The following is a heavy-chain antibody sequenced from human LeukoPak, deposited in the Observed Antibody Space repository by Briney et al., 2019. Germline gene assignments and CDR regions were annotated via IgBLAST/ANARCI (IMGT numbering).Heavy chain of an antibody. J-gene: IGHJ4*02. CDR2: IYTSGST. V-gene: IGHV4-61*02. CDR3: AGKPRYCTNGVCTDY. CDR1: GGSISSGSYY. D-gene: IGHD2-8*01. Sequence: SETLSLTCTVSGGSISSGSYYWGWIRQPAGKGLEWIVRIYTSGSTNYNPSLKSRVTISVDTSKNQFSLKLSSVTAADTAVYYCAGKPRYCTNGVCTDYWGQGTLVTVSS.